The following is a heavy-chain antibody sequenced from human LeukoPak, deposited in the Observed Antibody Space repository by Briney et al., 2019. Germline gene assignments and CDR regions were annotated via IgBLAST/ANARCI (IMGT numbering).Heavy chain of an antibody. V-gene: IGHV1-2*02. Sequence: AAVNVSCQASGYTFIGDYMHWVRQPPAKGLDGVGWSNPKCGSQHQPQEFQGRVTMTRGTSINPAYMEPSRLGSGATAGFYCGRGNYYGSGRYYRVFYYYYRDVWGKGTTVTISS. CDR2: SNPKCGSQ. CDR1: GYTFIGDY. D-gene: IGHD3-10*01. CDR3: GRGNYYGSGRYYRVFYYYYRDV. J-gene: IGHJ6*03.